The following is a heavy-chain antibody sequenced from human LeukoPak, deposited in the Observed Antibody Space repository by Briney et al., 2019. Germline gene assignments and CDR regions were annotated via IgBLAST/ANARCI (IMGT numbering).Heavy chain of an antibody. CDR3: ARDRVVVVAATQWDAFDI. CDR1: GGSISSSSYY. V-gene: IGHV4-39*07. J-gene: IGHJ3*02. CDR2: IYYSGST. Sequence: SETLSLTCTVSGGSISSSSYYWGWIRQPPGKGLEWIGSIYYSGSTYYNPSLKSRVTISVDTPKNQFSLKLSSVTAADTAVYYCARDRVVVVAATQWDAFDIWGQGTMVTVSS. D-gene: IGHD2-15*01.